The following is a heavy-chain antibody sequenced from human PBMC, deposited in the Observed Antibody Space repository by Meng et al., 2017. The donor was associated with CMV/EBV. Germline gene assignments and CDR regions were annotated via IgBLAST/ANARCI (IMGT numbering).Heavy chain of an antibody. V-gene: IGHV4-39*07. Sequence: GSLRLSCSVSGESINNSRSYWGWIRQSPGTGLEWIASIFHTGNTFYNPSLKSRVSVSVEVSKNQFSLKLSSVTAADTAVYYCAREIVVVPAAIDYFDYWGQGTLVTVSS. CDR3: AREIVVVPAAIDYFDY. CDR1: GESINNSRSY. CDR2: IFHTGNT. J-gene: IGHJ4*02. D-gene: IGHD2-2*02.